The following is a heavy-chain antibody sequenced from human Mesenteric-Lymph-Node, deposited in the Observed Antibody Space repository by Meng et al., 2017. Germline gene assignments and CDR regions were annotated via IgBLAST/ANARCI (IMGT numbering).Heavy chain of an antibody. CDR1: GYTFTNYD. CDR3: ARDQNYYDSSGYSPYNWFDP. J-gene: IGHJ5*02. D-gene: IGHD3-22*01. CDR2: MNPNSGNT. Sequence: ASVKVSCKASGYTFTNYDINWVRQATGQGLEWMGWMNPNSGNTGYAQKFQGRVTMTRDTSISTAYMELRSLRSDDTAVYYCARDQNYYDSSGYSPYNWFDPWGQGTLVTVSS. V-gene: IGHV1-8*01.